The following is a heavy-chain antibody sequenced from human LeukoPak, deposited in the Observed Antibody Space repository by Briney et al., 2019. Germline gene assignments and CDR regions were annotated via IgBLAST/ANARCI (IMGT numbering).Heavy chain of an antibody. V-gene: IGHV1-2*02. CDR2: INPNSGGT. D-gene: IGHD3-10*01. J-gene: IGHJ4*02. CDR1: GYTFTGYY. Sequence: GASVKVSCKASGYTFTGYYMHWVRQAPGQGLEWMGWINPNSGGTNYAQKFQGRVTMTRDTSISTAYMELSRLRSGDTAVYYCASLLGRNYYGSGSSFDYWGQGTLVTVSS. CDR3: ASLLGRNYYGSGSSFDY.